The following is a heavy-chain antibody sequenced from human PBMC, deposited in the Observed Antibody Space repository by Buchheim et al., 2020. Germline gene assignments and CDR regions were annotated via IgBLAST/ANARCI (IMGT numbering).Heavy chain of an antibody. V-gene: IGHV4-30-2*01. CDR2: IYHSGST. J-gene: IGHJ4*02. D-gene: IGHD3-9*01. CDR1: GGSISSGGYS. CDR3: ARSWSPSLNYDILTGFDY. Sequence: QLQLQESGSGLVKPSQTLSLTCAVSGGSISSGGYSWSWIRQPPGKGLEWIGYIYHSGSTYYNPSLKSRVTISVDRSKNQFSLKLSSVTAADTAVYYCARSWSPSLNYDILTGFDYWGQGTL.